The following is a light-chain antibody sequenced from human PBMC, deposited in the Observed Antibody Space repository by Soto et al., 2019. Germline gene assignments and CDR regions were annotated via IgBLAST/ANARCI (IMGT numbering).Light chain of an antibody. V-gene: IGKV1-5*01. Sequence: DIQMTQSPSTLSASVGDRVTITCRASQSIRSWLAWYQQKPGKAPKLLIYDASSLESGVPSRFTGSGCGTEFTLTISSLQPDEFATYYCQQYYSYSPWTFGQGTKVDIK. CDR1: QSIRSW. J-gene: IGKJ1*01. CDR3: QQYYSYSPWT. CDR2: DAS.